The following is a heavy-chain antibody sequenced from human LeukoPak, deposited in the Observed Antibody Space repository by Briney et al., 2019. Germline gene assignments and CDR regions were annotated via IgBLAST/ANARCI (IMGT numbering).Heavy chain of an antibody. CDR2: INPNSGGT. V-gene: IGHV1-2*02. Sequence: ASVKVSCKASGYTFTGYYMHWVRQAPRQGLEWMGWINPNSGGTNYAQKFQGRVTMTRDTSISTAYMELSRLRSDDTAVYYCASGGDTYYYYYYGMDVWGQGTTVTVSS. CDR3: ASGGDTYYYYYYGMDV. J-gene: IGHJ6*02. CDR1: GYTFTGYY.